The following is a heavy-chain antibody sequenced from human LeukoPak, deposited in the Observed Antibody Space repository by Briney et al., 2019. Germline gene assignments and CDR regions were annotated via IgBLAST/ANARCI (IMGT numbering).Heavy chain of an antibody. Sequence: PGGSLRLSCAASGSTFSSYSMNWVRQAPGKGLEWVSSISSSSSYIYYADSVKGRFTISRDNAKNSLYLQMNSLRAEDTAVYYCAREVDYYGSGSAGWFDPWGQGTLVTVSS. CDR2: ISSSSSYI. CDR3: AREVDYYGSGSAGWFDP. J-gene: IGHJ5*02. CDR1: GSTFSSYS. D-gene: IGHD3-10*01. V-gene: IGHV3-21*01.